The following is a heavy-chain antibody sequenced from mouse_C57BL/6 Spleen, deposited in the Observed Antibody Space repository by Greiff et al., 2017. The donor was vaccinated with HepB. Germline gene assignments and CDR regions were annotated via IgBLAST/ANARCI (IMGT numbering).Heavy chain of an antibody. V-gene: IGHV10-1*01. D-gene: IGHD4-1*01. CDR2: IRSKSNNYAT. CDR3: VSSLTGAWFAY. J-gene: IGHJ3*01. CDR1: GFSFNTYA. Sequence: EVMLVESGGGLVQPKGSLKLSCAASGFSFNTYAMNWVRQAPGKGLEWVARIRSKSNNYATYYADSVKDRFTISRDDSESMLYLQMNNLKTEDTAMYYCVSSLTGAWFAYWGQGTLVTVSA.